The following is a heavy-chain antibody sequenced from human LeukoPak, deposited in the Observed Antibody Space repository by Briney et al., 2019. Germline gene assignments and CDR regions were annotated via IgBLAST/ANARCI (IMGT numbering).Heavy chain of an antibody. CDR1: AFIFSGHW. Sequence: PGGSLRLSCEGSAFIFSGHWMNWVRQTPGKGLEWVASIKEDGSERQYVDSVKGRFSISRDNTKGSLFLQLNSLRAEDTAVYYCARDLSRYYDYVWGSYPIRGFDYWGQGTLVTVSS. V-gene: IGHV3-7*03. J-gene: IGHJ4*02. CDR3: ARDLSRYYDYVWGSYPIRGFDY. CDR2: IKEDGSER. D-gene: IGHD3-16*02.